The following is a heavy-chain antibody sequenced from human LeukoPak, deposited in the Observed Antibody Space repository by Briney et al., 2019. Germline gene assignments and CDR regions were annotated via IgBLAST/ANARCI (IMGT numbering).Heavy chain of an antibody. CDR2: INHSGST. CDR1: GGSFSGYY. D-gene: IGHD2-2*01. CDR3: ARVGGGYCSSTSCYAWAGGRYGMDV. Sequence: SETLSLTCAVYGGSFSGYYWSWIRQPPGKGLEWIGEINHSGSTNYNPSLKSRVTISVDTSKNQFSLKLSSVTAADTAVYYCARVGGGYCSSTSCYAWAGGRYGMDVWGQGTTVTVSS. J-gene: IGHJ6*02. V-gene: IGHV4-34*01.